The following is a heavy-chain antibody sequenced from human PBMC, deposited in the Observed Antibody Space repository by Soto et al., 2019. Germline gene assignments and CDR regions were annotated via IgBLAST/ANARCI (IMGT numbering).Heavy chain of an antibody. J-gene: IGHJ5*02. V-gene: IGHV4-30-4*01. CDR1: GGSISSGDYY. Sequence: SETLSLTCTVSGGSISSGDYYCSWIRQPPGKGPEWIGYIYYSGSTYYNPSRKSRVTISVDTSKNQFSLKLGSVTAADTAVYYCARVQLHQFDPWGQGTLVTVSS. CDR3: ARVQLHQFDP. CDR2: IYYSGST. D-gene: IGHD1-7*01.